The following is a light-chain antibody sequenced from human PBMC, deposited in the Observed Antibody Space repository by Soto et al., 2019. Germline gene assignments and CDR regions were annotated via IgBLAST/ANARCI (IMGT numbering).Light chain of an antibody. Sequence: EVVLMQSRGTLSLSPGERGTLSCRASQTLRRTYIAWYQQKPGQAPRVLIYGASKRATGIPDRFSGSGSGTDFSLTISRLEPEDFAVYYCHQYDNAPQTYGQGAKVDIK. CDR2: GAS. CDR3: HQYDNAPQT. J-gene: IGKJ2*01. V-gene: IGKV3-20*01. CDR1: QTLRRTY.